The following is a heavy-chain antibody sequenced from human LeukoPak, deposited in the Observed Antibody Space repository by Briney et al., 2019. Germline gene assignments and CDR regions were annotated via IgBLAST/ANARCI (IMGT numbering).Heavy chain of an antibody. V-gene: IGHV3-11*04. Sequence: PGGSLRLSCAASGFTFSDYFMSWIRQAPGKGLDWVSYISSSGDTIYYADSVKGRFTVSRDNAKNSLYLQMNSLRAEDTAVYYCARDQTYYDFWSGYDYWGQGTLVTVSS. J-gene: IGHJ4*02. CDR2: ISSSGDTI. CDR3: ARDQTYYDFWSGYDY. CDR1: GFTFSDYF. D-gene: IGHD3-3*01.